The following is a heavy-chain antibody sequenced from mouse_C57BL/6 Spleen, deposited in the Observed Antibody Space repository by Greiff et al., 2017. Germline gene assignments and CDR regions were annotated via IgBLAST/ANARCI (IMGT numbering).Heavy chain of an antibody. Sequence: VQLQQPGPELVKPGASVKLSCKASGYTFTSYWMHWVKQRPGQGLEWIGNINPGNGGTNYNEKFKSKATMTVDKSSSTAYMQLSSLTSEDSAVYYCARRTYYDDAMDYWGQGTSVTVSS. CDR2: INPGNGGT. D-gene: IGHD2-4*01. V-gene: IGHV1-53*01. CDR3: ARRTYYDDAMDY. J-gene: IGHJ4*01. CDR1: GYTFTSYW.